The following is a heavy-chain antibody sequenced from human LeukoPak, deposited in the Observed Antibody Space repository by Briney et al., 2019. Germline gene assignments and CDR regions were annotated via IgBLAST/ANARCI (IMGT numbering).Heavy chain of an antibody. J-gene: IGHJ3*02. D-gene: IGHD2-21*02. Sequence: GGSLRLSCAASGFTFSSYSMNWVRQAPGKGLVWVSGINSDGKMTRYAESVKGRFTISRDNAKNTLYLQMNSLRAEDTSVYYCARVGSTDSPHAFDIWGQGTMVTVCS. CDR3: ARVGSTDSPHAFDI. V-gene: IGHV3-74*01. CDR2: INSDGKMT. CDR1: GFTFSSYS.